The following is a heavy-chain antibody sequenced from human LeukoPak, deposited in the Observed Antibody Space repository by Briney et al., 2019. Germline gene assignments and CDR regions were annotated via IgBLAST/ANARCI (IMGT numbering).Heavy chain of an antibody. V-gene: IGHV3-7*05. CDR3: AREGYYGSCGYWPDY. CDR2: IQEDGREK. D-gene: IGHD3-22*01. J-gene: IGHJ4*02. Sequence: GSLTLARVAAGFTAGKSWMSWVRQAAGKGREWVANIQEDGREKYYVDPVKGRYTMSRDNAKNSLCLQMNSLRAEDTAVYYCAREGYYGSCGYWPDYWGRGTLVTVSS. CDR1: GFTAGKSW.